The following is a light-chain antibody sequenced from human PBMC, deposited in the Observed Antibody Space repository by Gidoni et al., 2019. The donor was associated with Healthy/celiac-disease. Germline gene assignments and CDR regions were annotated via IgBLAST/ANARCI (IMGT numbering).Light chain of an antibody. CDR3: QQRSNWPRGYT. V-gene: IGKV3-11*01. J-gene: IGKJ2*01. CDR1: QSVSSY. Sequence: EIVLTQSPATLSLSPGERATLSCRASQSVSSYLAWYQQTPGQAPMLLIYDASNRATGIPARFSGSGSGTDFTLTISSLEPEDFAVYYCQQRSNWPRGYTFGQGTKLEIK. CDR2: DAS.